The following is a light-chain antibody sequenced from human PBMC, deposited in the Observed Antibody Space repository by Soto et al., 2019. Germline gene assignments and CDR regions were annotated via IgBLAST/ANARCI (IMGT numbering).Light chain of an antibody. CDR2: DVS. J-gene: IGLJ1*01. Sequence: QSVLTQPASVSGSPVQSITISCTGTSSDVGDYNYVSWYQQHPGKAPKLMIYDVSNRPSGVSNRFSGSKSGNTASLTISGLQAEDEADYYCSSYTSSSVYVFGTGTKVTVL. V-gene: IGLV2-14*01. CDR3: SSYTSSSVYV. CDR1: SSDVGDYNY.